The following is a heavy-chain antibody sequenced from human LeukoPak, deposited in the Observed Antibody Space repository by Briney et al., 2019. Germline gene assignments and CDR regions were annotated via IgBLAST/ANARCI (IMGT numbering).Heavy chain of an antibody. CDR1: GFTFTNYN. J-gene: IGHJ4*02. V-gene: IGHV3-21*01. CDR3: ARDRGSYTLEY. CDR2: ITSSGRYI. Sequence: GGSLRLSCAASGFTFTNYNMDWVRQAPGKGLEWVSSITSSGRYIDYADSVKGRFTISRDNAKNSLYMQMNSLRAEDTAVYYCARDRGSYTLEYWGQGTLVTVSS. D-gene: IGHD1-26*01.